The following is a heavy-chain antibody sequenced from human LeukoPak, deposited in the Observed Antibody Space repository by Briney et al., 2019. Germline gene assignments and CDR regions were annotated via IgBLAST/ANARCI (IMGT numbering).Heavy chain of an antibody. CDR1: GYTLTELS. V-gene: IGHV1-24*01. J-gene: IGHJ4*02. D-gene: IGHD5-12*01. CDR3: ATVSGGYSGYDYGY. CDR2: FDPEDGET. Sequence: ASVKVSCKVSGYTLTELSMHWVRQAPGKGLEWMGGFDPEDGETIYAQKFQGRVTMTEDTSTDTAYMELSSLRFEDTAVYYCATVSGGYSGYDYGYWGQGTLVTVSS.